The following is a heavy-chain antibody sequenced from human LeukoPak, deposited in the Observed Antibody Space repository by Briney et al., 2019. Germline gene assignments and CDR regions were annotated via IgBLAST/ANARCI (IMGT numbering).Heavy chain of an antibody. D-gene: IGHD2-15*01. CDR3: ARGYCSHEICQVFPS. CDR2: ISYTETT. J-gene: IGHJ5*02. Sequence: KSGGSLRLSCAASGFTFDDYAMHWVRQTPGKGLEWIGYISYTETTDYGPSLKSRVTMSLDTSKNQFSLKLRSVTAADTGVYFCARGYCSHEICQVFPSWGQGILVTVSS. CDR1: GFTFDDYA. V-gene: IGHV4-59*01.